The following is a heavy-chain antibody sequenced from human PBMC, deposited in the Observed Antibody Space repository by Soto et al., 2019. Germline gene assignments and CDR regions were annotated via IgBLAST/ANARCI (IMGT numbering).Heavy chain of an antibody. CDR3: ANMDRGVKYYFDY. CDR2: IYYSGST. V-gene: IGHV4-39*01. CDR1: GGSISSSSYY. D-gene: IGHD3-10*01. J-gene: IGHJ4*02. Sequence: PSETLSLTCTVSGGSISSSSYYWGWIRQPPGKGLEWIGSIYYSGSTYYNPSLKSRVTISVDTSKNQFSLKLSSVTAADTAVYYCANMDRGVKYYFDYWGQGTLVTVSS.